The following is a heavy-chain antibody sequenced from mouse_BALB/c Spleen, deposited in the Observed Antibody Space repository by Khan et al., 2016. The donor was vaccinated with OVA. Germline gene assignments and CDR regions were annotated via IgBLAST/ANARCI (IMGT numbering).Heavy chain of an antibody. CDR2: IFPGSGTP. CDR3: ARGGYSVFAY. V-gene: IGHV1-77*01. J-gene: IGHJ3*01. CDR1: GYTFTDYI. Sequence: QVRLQQSVPELVNPGASLKVSCKATGYTFTDYIIGWVKQSTRQGLEWIGDIFPGSGTPYYNEKYKDKATLTADNSSNTAYMQLSSLTSEDSADYFCARGGYSVFAYWGQGTLVTVSA. D-gene: IGHD1-1*01.